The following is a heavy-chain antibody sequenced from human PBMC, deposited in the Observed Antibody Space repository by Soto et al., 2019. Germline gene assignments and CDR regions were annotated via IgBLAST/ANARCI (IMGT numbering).Heavy chain of an antibody. Sequence: QVQLVQSGTEVKEPGASVRVSCKASGYTFTIYGITWVRRTPGQGLEWMGWISGSSGTTEYAEKFRDRVTMTTDTSTNTAYMELRSLRSDDTAVYYCGRLPNCNSGKCYGYYFDYWGQGTLVTVSS. J-gene: IGHJ4*02. CDR1: GYTFTIYG. CDR3: GRLPNCNSGKCYGYYFDY. CDR2: ISGSSGTT. D-gene: IGHD2-2*01. V-gene: IGHV1-18*01.